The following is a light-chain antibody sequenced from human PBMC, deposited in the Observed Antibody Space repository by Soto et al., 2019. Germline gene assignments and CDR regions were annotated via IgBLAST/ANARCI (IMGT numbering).Light chain of an antibody. CDR1: ESINNW. CDR3: QQYKSYRT. J-gene: IGKJ1*01. Sequence: DIQMTQSPSNLSASVGDRVTITCRASESINNWLAWYQHKPGKAPQFLIFDASNLESGVPSRFSGSGSGTEFTLTISSLQPDDVATYYCQQYKSYRTFGQGTKVEIK. CDR2: DAS. V-gene: IGKV1-5*01.